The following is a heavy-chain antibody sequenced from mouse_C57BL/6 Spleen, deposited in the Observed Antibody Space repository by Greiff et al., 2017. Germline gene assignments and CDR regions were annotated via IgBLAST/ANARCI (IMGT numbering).Heavy chain of an antibody. CDR2: IYPGSGST. CDR3: AREEGNYYAMDY. D-gene: IGHD2-1*01. J-gene: IGHJ4*01. Sequence: QVQLKQPGAELVKPGASVKMSCKASGYTFTSYWITWVKQRPGQGLEWIGDIYPGSGSTNYNEKFKSKATLTVDTSSSTAYMQLSSLTSEDSAVYYCAREEGNYYAMDYWGQGTSVTVSS. CDR1: GYTFTSYW. V-gene: IGHV1-55*01.